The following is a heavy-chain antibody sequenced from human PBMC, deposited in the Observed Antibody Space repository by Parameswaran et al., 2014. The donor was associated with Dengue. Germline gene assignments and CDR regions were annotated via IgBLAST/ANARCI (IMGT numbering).Heavy chain of an antibody. J-gene: IGHJ4*02. CDR2: ISSSGSTI. V-gene: IGHV3-48*03. D-gene: IGHD3-3*01. CDR3: ANFGVLTAYYFDY. Sequence: WIRQPPGKGLEWVSYISSSGSTIYYADSVKGRFTISRDNAKNSLYLQMNSLRAEDTAVYYCANFGVLTAYYFDYWGQGTLVTVSS.